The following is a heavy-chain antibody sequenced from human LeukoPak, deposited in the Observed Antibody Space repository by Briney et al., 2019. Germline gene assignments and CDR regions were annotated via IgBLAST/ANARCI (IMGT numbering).Heavy chain of an antibody. CDR1: GFTFSTYG. CDR2: IWNDGTYK. V-gene: IGHV3-33*06. J-gene: IGHJ4*02. CDR3: AKGFYGYSSGWYFDY. D-gene: IGHD6-19*01. Sequence: GGSLRLSCAASGFTFSTYGMHWVRQAPGKGLEWVAVIWNDGTYKHYADSVKGRFTISRDNSKNTLYLQMNSLRAEDTAAYYCAKGFYGYSSGWYFDYWGQGTLVTVSS.